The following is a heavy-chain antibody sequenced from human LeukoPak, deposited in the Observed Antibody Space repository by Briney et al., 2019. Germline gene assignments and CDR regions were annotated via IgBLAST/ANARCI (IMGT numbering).Heavy chain of an antibody. V-gene: IGHV1-46*04. J-gene: IGHJ3*02. CDR2: INPSAGST. CDR1: GHTFARYY. D-gene: IGHD3-10*01. Sequence: ASVKVSCRASGHTFARYYVYWVRQAPGQGLEWMGIINPSAGSTTYGQNLQGRVTMTRDTSTSTVYMQLSSLRSEDTAVYYCARGEYAFDIWGQGTKVTVSS. CDR3: ARGEYAFDI.